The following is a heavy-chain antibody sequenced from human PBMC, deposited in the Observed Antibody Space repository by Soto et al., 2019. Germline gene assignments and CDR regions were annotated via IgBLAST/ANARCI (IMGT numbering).Heavy chain of an antibody. CDR2: IIPIFGTA. Sequence: ASVKVSCKASGGTFSSYAISWVRQAPGQGLEWMGGIIPIFGTANYAQKFQGRVTTTADESTSTAYMELSSLRSEDTAVYYCARDRDIWTGYSRIYYGMDVWDQGTTVTVSS. D-gene: IGHD3-9*01. V-gene: IGHV1-69*13. CDR1: GGTFSSYA. J-gene: IGHJ6*02. CDR3: ARDRDIWTGYSRIYYGMDV.